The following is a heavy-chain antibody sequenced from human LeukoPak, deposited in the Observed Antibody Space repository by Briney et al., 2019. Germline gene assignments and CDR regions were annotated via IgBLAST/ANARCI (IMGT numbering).Heavy chain of an antibody. CDR2: TYYRSKWHN. V-gene: IGHV6-1*01. Sequence: SQTLSLTCAISGDSVSSHNTAWNWIRQSPSRGLGWLGRTYYRSKWHNDYAVSVKSRLTIKPDTSKNQFSLQLNSVTPEDTAVYYCARDSDYYASGTYYRVGFDPWGQGTLVTVSS. CDR3: ARDSDYYASGTYYRVGFDP. J-gene: IGHJ5*02. D-gene: IGHD3-10*01. CDR1: GDSVSSHNTA.